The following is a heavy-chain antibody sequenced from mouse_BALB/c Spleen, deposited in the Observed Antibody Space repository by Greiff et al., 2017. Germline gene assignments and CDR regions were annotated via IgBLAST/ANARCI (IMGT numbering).Heavy chain of an antibody. CDR2: IDPETGGT. V-gene: IGHV1-15*01. CDR1: GYTFTDYE. Sequence: QVQLQQSGAELVRPGASVTLSCKASGYTFTDYEMHWVKQTPVHGLEWIGAIDPETGGTAYNQKFKGKATLTADKSSSTAYMEPRSLTSEDSAVYYCTTSYFDYWGQGTTLTVSS. J-gene: IGHJ2*01. CDR3: TTSYFDY.